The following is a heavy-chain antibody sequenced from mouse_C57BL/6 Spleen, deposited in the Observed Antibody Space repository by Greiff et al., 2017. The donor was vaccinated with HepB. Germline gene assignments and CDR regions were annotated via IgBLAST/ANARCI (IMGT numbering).Heavy chain of an antibody. Sequence: EVQRVESGEGLVKPGGSLKLSCAASGFTFSSYAMSWVRQTPEKRLEWVAYISSGGDYIYYADTVKGRFTISRDNARNTLYLQMSSLKSEDTAMYYCTRDNYYGSSSYYAMDYWGQGTSVTVSS. J-gene: IGHJ4*01. V-gene: IGHV5-9-1*02. CDR2: ISSGGDYI. CDR1: GFTFSSYA. D-gene: IGHD1-1*01. CDR3: TRDNYYGSSSYYAMDY.